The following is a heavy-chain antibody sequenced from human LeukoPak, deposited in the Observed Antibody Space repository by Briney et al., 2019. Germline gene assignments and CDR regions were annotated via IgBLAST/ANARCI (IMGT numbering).Heavy chain of an antibody. CDR2: TYYRSKWYN. J-gene: IGHJ3*02. V-gene: IGHV6-1*01. CDR3: ARDADIAAAATGGFDI. CDR1: GDTVSSNSAA. D-gene: IGHD6-13*01. Sequence: SQTLSHTCAISGDTVSSNSAAWNWIRQSPSRGLEWLGRTYYRSKWYNDYAVSVKSRITINPDTSKNQFSLQLNSVTPEDTAVYYCARDADIAAAATGGFDIWGQGTMVTVSS.